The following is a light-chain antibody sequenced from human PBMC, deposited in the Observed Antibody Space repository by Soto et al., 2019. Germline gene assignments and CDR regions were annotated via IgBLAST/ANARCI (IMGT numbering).Light chain of an antibody. CDR1: STDIGGYNF. CDR2: EVY. Sequence: QSALTQPPSASGSPGQSVTISCTGTSTDIGGYNFVSWYQQQPGKAPTLLIYEVYKRPSGVPDRFSGSKSGNTASLTVSGLQADYEADYYCTSFACSEDPCVVFGGGTELTVL. J-gene: IGLJ2*01. CDR3: TSFACSEDPCVV. V-gene: IGLV2-8*01.